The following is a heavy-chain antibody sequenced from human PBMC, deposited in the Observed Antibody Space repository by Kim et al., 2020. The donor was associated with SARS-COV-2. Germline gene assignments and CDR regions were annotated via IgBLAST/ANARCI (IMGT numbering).Heavy chain of an antibody. D-gene: IGHD2-15*01. V-gene: IGHV3-30*02. CDR3: AKDSVAASYYYYGMDV. J-gene: IGHJ6*02. Sequence: SVKGRFTISRDNSKNTLYLQMNSLRAEDTAVYYCAKDSVAASYYYYGMDVWGQGTTVTVSS.